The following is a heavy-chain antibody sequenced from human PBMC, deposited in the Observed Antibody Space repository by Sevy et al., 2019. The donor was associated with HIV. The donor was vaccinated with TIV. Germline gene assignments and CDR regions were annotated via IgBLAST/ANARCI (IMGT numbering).Heavy chain of an antibody. CDR3: ATDLVLGLYSSSPRNY. J-gene: IGHJ4*02. Sequence: ASVKVSCKVSGYTLTELSMHWVRQAPGKELEWIGGFDPEDGETIYAQKFQGRVTMTEDTSTDTAYMELSSLRSEDTAVYYCATDLVLGLYSSSPRNYWGQGTLVTVSS. CDR1: GYTLTELS. V-gene: IGHV1-24*01. CDR2: FDPEDGET. D-gene: IGHD6-6*01.